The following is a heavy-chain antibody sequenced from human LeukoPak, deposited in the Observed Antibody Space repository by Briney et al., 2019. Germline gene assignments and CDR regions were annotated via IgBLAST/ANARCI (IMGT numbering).Heavy chain of an antibody. CDR3: ARDFRIAAAVPSYFDY. V-gene: IGHV3-21*01. Sequence: GGSLRLSCAASGFTFSTYSMNWVRQAPGKGLEWVSFISSRGTHMYYLDSVKGRFTISRDNAKASLDLQLNSLRAEDTAVYFCARDFRIAAAVPSYFDYWGQGVLVTVSS. CDR2: ISSRGTHM. D-gene: IGHD6-13*01. CDR1: GFTFSTYS. J-gene: IGHJ4*02.